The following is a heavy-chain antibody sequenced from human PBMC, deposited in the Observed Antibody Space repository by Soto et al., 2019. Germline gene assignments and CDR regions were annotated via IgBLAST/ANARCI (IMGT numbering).Heavy chain of an antibody. Sequence: SETLSLTCTVSGGSIISSSDFWGWIRQPPGKGLEWIGSIYYSGSTYYNSSLTSRVTISVDTSKNQFSLRLSSVTAADTAVYYCARRKGCTGTGCFWANDYWGQGTLVTVSS. D-gene: IGHD2-8*02. CDR1: GGSIISSSDF. CDR2: IYYSGST. CDR3: ARRKGCTGTGCFWANDY. J-gene: IGHJ4*02. V-gene: IGHV4-39*01.